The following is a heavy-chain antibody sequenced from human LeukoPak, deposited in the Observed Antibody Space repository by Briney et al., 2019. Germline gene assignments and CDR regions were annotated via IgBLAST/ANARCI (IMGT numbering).Heavy chain of an antibody. CDR2: ITSRGEST. CDR3: ARDRPNYYGSDGHYYRRDGDY. J-gene: IGHJ4*02. Sequence: GGSLRLSYAASGFTFSIYAMSWVRQAPGKGLQWVSSITSRGESTWYVDSVKGRFTITRDNSENTLYLQMHSLRAEDTAVYYCARDRPNYYGSDGHYYRRDGDYWGRGTLVSVSS. CDR1: GFTFSIYA. V-gene: IGHV3-23*01. D-gene: IGHD3-22*01.